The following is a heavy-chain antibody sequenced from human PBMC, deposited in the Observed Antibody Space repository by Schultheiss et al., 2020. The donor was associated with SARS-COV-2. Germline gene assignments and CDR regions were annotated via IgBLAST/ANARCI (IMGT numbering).Heavy chain of an antibody. CDR2: INHSGST. CDR3: ARVLAYGDLRDY. V-gene: IGHV4-38-2*01. Sequence: GSLRLSCAVSGYSISSGYYWSWIRQPPGKGLEWIGEINHSGSTNYNPSLKSRVTISVDTSKNQFSLKLSSVTAADTAVYYCARVLAYGDLRDYWGQGTLVTVSS. D-gene: IGHD4-17*01. CDR1: GYSISSGYY. J-gene: IGHJ4*02.